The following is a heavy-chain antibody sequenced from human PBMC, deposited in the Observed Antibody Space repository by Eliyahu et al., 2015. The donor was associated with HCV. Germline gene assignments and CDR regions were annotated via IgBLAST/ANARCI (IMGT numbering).Heavy chain of an antibody. D-gene: IGHD6-19*01. Sequence: QVQLQESGPGLVKPSETLSLTCTVXGGSISTYYWXWIRQPPGKGLEWIGYIYYSGSTNYNPSLKSRVTMSLDTSKNQVSLKLSSVTAVDTAVYYCSSGGGGIAVAGTGGWFDPWGQGTLVTVSS. CDR3: SSGGGGIAVAGTGGWFDP. CDR1: GGSISTYY. CDR2: IYYSGST. J-gene: IGHJ5*02. V-gene: IGHV4-59*01.